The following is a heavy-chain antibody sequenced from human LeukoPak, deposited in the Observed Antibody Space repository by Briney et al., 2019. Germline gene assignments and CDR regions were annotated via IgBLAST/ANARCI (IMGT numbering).Heavy chain of an antibody. CDR1: GYTLTELS. CDR2: INPSGGRT. V-gene: IGHV1-46*01. Sequence: ASVKVSCKVSGYTLTELSMHWVRQAPGQGLEWMGIINPSGGRTSYAQKFQGRVTMTRDMSTSTVYMELSSLRSDDTAVYYCARGPGEGGSSGYYYGKPEDPAEYYFDYWGQGTLVTVSS. CDR3: ARGPGEGGSSGYYYGKPEDPAEYYFDY. J-gene: IGHJ4*02. D-gene: IGHD3-22*01.